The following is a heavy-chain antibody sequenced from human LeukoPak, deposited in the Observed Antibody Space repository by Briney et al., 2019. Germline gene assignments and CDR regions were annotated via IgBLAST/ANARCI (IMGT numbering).Heavy chain of an antibody. CDR2: ISYDGTNK. D-gene: IGHD7-27*01. Sequence: PGGSLRLSCAASGFTFSSYSMHWVRQAPGKGLEWVAVISYDGTNKYSADSVKGRFTISRDNSKNTLYLQMNGLRAEDTAVYYCARDGLGNADGMDVWGQGTTVTVSS. J-gene: IGHJ6*02. CDR3: ARDGLGNADGMDV. V-gene: IGHV3-30-3*01. CDR1: GFTFSSYS.